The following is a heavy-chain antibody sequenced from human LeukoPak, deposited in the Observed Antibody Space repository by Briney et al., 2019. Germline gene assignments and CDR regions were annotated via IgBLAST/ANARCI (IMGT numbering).Heavy chain of an antibody. J-gene: IGHJ3*02. CDR1: GFTLSSFA. CDR3: AKTYYYDSSDYYENAFDI. Sequence: PGGSLRLSCSASGFTLSSFAMHWVRQAPGKGLEYVSAISSNGGSTYYADSVKGRFTISRDNAKNTLYLQMNGLRAEDTAMYYCAKTYYYDSSDYYENAFDIWGRGTMVTVSS. D-gene: IGHD3-22*01. V-gene: IGHV3-64*04. CDR2: ISSNGGST.